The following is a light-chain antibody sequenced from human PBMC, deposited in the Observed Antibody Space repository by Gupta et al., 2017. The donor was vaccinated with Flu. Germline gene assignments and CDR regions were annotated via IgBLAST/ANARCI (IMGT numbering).Light chain of an antibody. V-gene: IGLV1-44*01. CDR1: NSNIGSYA. Sequence: QSVLTQPPSASGTPGQRVTISCSGSNSNIGSYAVNWYQQLPGRAPKLLIYNNNQRPSGVPDRFSGPKSGTSASLAISGLQSEDEADYYCAAWDDNLNVFGTGTKVTVL. J-gene: IGLJ1*01. CDR2: NNN. CDR3: AAWDDNLNV.